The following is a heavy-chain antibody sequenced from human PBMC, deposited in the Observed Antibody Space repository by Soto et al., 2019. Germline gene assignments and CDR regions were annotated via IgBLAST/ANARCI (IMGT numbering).Heavy chain of an antibody. J-gene: IGHJ6*02. CDR2: IIPIFGTA. CDR1: GGTFSSYA. V-gene: IGHV1-69*13. CDR3: ARGEIVVVPAAIPHYYYYGMDV. D-gene: IGHD2-2*01. Sequence: SVKVSCKXSGGTFSSYAISWVRQAPGQGLEWMGGIIPIFGTANYAQKFQGRVTITADESTSTAYMELSSLRSEDTAVYYCARGEIVVVPAAIPHYYYYGMDVWGQGTTVTVSS.